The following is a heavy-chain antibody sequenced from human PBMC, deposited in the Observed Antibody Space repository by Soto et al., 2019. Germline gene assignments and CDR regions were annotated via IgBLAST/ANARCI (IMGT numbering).Heavy chain of an antibody. D-gene: IGHD5-12*01. CDR2: IISIFGTP. J-gene: IGHJ4*02. V-gene: IGHV1-69*12. Sequence: QVQLVQSGAEVKKPGSSVKVSCKASGGTFNSYVFNWVRQAPGQGLEWMGGIISIFGTPNYGQKFQGRVTITADESTSTGLMELSSLTSEDTAIYYCARDLGSGYDPGDNCGQGTLVTVSS. CDR3: ARDLGSGYDPGDN. CDR1: GGTFNSYV.